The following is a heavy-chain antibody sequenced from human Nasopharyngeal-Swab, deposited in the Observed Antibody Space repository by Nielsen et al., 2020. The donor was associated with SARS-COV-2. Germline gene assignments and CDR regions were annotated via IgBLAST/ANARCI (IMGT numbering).Heavy chain of an antibody. V-gene: IGHV3-53*01. J-gene: IGHJ4*02. D-gene: IGHD4-11*01. CDR3: VYSKFYSPDY. CDR2: IYSGGST. CDR1: GFTFSSNY. Sequence: GGSLRLSCAASGFTFSSNYMSWVRQAPGKGLEWVSVIYSGGSTYYADSLKGRFTISRDNSKNTLYLQMNSLRAEDTAVYYCVYSKFYSPDYWGQGTLATVSP.